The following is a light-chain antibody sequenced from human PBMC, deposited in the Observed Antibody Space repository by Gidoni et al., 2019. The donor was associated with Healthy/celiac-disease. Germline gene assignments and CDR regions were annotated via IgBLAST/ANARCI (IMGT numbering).Light chain of an antibody. Sequence: EIVLTQSPATLSLSPGERATLSCRASQRVSSYLAWYQQKPGQAPRLLIYDASNRATGIPARFSGSGSGTDFTLTISSLEPEDFAVYYCQQRSNWPRVLTFGGXTKVEIK. CDR1: QRVSSY. CDR3: QQRSNWPRVLT. J-gene: IGKJ4*01. V-gene: IGKV3-11*01. CDR2: DAS.